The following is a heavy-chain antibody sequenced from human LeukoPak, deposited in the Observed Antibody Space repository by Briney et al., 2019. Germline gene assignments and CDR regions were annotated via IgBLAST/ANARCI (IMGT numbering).Heavy chain of an antibody. J-gene: IGHJ4*02. Sequence: SETLSLTCAVYGGSFSGYYWSWIRQPPGKGLEWIGEINHSGSTNYNPSLKSRVTISVDTSKNQFSLKLSSVTAADTAVYYCARDPFKGSFDSWGQGTLVTVSS. V-gene: IGHV4-34*01. D-gene: IGHD3-16*01. CDR2: INHSGST. CDR3: ARDPFKGSFDS. CDR1: GGSFSGYY.